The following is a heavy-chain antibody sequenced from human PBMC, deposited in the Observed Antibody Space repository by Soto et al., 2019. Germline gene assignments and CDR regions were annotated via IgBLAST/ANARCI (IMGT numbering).Heavy chain of an antibody. CDR2: ISYDGSNK. J-gene: IGHJ4*02. V-gene: IGHV3-30*18. Sequence: QVQLVESGGGVVQPGRSPRLSCAASGFTFSSYGMHWVRQAPGKGLEWVAVISYDGSNKYYADSVKGRFTISRDNSKNTLYLQMNSLRAEDTAVYYCAKGKPQLLIIGYFDYWGQGTLVTVSS. CDR3: AKGKPQLLIIGYFDY. CDR1: GFTFSSYG. D-gene: IGHD2-2*01.